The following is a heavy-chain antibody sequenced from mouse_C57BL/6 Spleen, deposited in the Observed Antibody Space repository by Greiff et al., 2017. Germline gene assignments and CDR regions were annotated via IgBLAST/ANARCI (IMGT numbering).Heavy chain of an antibody. CDR2: IWSGGST. D-gene: IGHD1-1*01. J-gene: IGHJ4*01. Sequence: QVQLQQSGPGLVQPSQSLSITCTVSGFSLTSYGVHWVRQSPGKGLEWLGVIWSGGSTDYNAAFISRLSISKDNSKSQVFFKMNSLQADDTAIYCCARYYGSSCYAMDYWGQGTSVTVSS. V-gene: IGHV2-2*01. CDR3: ARYYGSSCYAMDY. CDR1: GFSLTSYG.